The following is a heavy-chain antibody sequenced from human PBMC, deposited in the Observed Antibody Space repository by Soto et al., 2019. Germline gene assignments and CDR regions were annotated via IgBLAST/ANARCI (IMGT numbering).Heavy chain of an antibody. V-gene: IGHV3-72*01. CDR2: TRNKGNGYTT. Sequence: EVQLVESGGGLVEPGGSLRLSCAASGLTLSDHYMDWVRQAPGKGLEWVGRTRNKGNGYTTEYAASVKGRFTISRDESATSVHPQTTSLKTQGTAMYYSARGGGASLDKWGQGTVVTVSS. J-gene: IGHJ4*02. D-gene: IGHD1-26*01. CDR1: GLTLSDHY. CDR3: ARGGGASLDK.